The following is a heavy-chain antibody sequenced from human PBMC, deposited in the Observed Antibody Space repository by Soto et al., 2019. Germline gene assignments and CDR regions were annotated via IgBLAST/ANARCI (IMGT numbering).Heavy chain of an antibody. Sequence: ASVKVSCKASGGTFSSYAISWVRQAPGQGLEWMGGIIPIFGTTNYAQKFQGRVTITADESTSTAYMELSSLRSEDTAVYYCAREGIQLWRPSYDVWGQGTTVTVSS. V-gene: IGHV1-69*13. CDR1: GGTFSSYA. CDR2: IIPIFGTT. D-gene: IGHD5-18*01. CDR3: AREGIQLWRPSYDV. J-gene: IGHJ6*02.